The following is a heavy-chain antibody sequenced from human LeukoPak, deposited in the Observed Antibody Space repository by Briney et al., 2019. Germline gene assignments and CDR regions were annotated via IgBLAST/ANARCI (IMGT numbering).Heavy chain of an antibody. D-gene: IGHD6-13*01. CDR2: INHSGST. CDR3: ARNKNIAAAGTFDY. CDR1: GGSFSGYY. V-gene: IGHV4-34*01. Sequence: SETLSLTCAVYGGSFSGYYWSWLRQPPGKGLEWLGEINHSGSTNYNPSLKSRVTISVDTSKNQFSLKLSSVTAADTAVYYCARNKNIAAAGTFDYWGQGTLVTVSS. J-gene: IGHJ4*02.